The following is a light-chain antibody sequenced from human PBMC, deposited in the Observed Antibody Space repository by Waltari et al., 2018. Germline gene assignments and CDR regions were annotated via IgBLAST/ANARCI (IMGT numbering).Light chain of an antibody. CDR2: AAS. CDR1: QHIGTW. J-gene: IGKJ3*01. Sequence: DIQMTQSPSSVSASVGDRVTITCRASQHIGTWLAWYQQKPGKAPGLLIHAASNLQSGVPSRFSGSGSGTDFTLTISSLQPEDFATYYCQQAYSFPRGFGPWTKVDIK. CDR3: QQAYSFPRG. V-gene: IGKV1-12*01.